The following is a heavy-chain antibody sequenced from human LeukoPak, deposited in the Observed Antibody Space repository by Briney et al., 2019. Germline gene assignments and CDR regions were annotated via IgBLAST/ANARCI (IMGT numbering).Heavy chain of an antibody. Sequence: SVKVSCKASGYTFTGYYMHWVRQAPGQGLEWMGGIIPIFGTANYAQKFQGRVTITTDESTSTAYMELSSLRSEDTAVYYCRYYDSSGYYYEDYWGQGTLVTVSS. CDR1: GYTFTGYY. CDR3: RYYDSSGYYYEDY. CDR2: IIPIFGTA. D-gene: IGHD3-22*01. J-gene: IGHJ4*02. V-gene: IGHV1-69*05.